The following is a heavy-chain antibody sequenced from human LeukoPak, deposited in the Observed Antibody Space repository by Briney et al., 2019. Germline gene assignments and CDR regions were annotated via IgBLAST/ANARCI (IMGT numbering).Heavy chain of an antibody. V-gene: IGHV4-39*01. Sequence: SETLSLTCTVSGGSISSSSYFWAWIRQPPGKGLEWVGGIYYSGNTYFNSSLKSRVTISVDRSKNQFSLKVTSVTATDTAVYYCARLSGTYSPFNYWGQGTLVTVSS. CDR2: IYYSGNT. CDR1: GGSISSSSYF. D-gene: IGHD1-26*01. J-gene: IGHJ4*02. CDR3: ARLSGTYSPFNY.